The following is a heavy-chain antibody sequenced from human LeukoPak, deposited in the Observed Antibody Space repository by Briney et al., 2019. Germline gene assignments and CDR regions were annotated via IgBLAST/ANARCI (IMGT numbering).Heavy chain of an antibody. CDR2: TRYDGSRK. Sequence: GSLRLSCAASGFIFSSYGMHWVRQAPDKGLEWVAFTRYDGSRKYYADSVKGRFTISRDNAKNSLYLQMNSLRAEDTAVYYCAELGITMIGGVWGKGTTVTISS. V-gene: IGHV3-30*02. CDR1: GFIFSSYG. D-gene: IGHD3-10*02. CDR3: AELGITMIGGV. J-gene: IGHJ6*04.